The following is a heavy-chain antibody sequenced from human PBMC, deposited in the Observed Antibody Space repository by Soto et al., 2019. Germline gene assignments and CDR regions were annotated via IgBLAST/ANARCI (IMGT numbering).Heavy chain of an antibody. D-gene: IGHD3-22*01. J-gene: IGHJ5*02. Sequence: QVQLVQSGAEEKKPGASVKVSCKASGYTFTRYAIHWVRQAPGQRLEWMGWINAGNGNTKYSQKFQDRVTITRDTSASTVYMELNSLKSEDTAVYYCARDSYDSSGYYNWFDPWGQGTLVTVSS. CDR3: ARDSYDSSGYYNWFDP. V-gene: IGHV1-3*05. CDR1: GYTFTRYA. CDR2: INAGNGNT.